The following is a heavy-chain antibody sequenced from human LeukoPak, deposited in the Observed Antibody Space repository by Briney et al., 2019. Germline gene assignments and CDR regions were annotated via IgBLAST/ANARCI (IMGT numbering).Heavy chain of an antibody. CDR2: ISGSGGST. CDR3: AKDRPYGSGSYYTPFFDY. J-gene: IGHJ4*02. V-gene: IGHV3-23*01. D-gene: IGHD3-10*01. CDR1: GFTFSSYA. Sequence: PGGSLRLSCAASGFTFSSYAMSWVRQAPGKGLEWVSAISGSGGSTYYADSVKGRFTISRDNSKNTLCLQMNSLRAEDTAVYYCAKDRPYGSGSYYTPFFDYWGQGTLVTVSS.